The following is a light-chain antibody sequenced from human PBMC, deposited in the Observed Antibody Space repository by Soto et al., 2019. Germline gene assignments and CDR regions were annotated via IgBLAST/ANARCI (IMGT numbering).Light chain of an antibody. Sequence: QSVLTQPASVSGSPGQSFTISCTGASSDGGGYKYVSWYQQHPGKAPKLMIYEVSNRTSGVSNRFSGSKSGNTASLTIAGLQADDESEYYSSSYTSSSIDYVFGPGTKLTVL. CDR1: SSDGGGYKY. J-gene: IGLJ1*01. V-gene: IGLV2-14*01. CDR3: SSYTSSSIDYV. CDR2: EVS.